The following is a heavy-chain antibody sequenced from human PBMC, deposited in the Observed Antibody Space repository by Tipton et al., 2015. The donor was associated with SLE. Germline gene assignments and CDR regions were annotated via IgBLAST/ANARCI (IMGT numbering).Heavy chain of an antibody. Sequence: TLSLTCSVSGFSITSSYYWCWFRQTPGKGLEWIGSFAHSGSTFYNPSLRTRVSISTDTSKNEFSLRLTSVTAADTAVYYRARGGLTLFGMVTSDYWGQGTLVTVSS. CDR1: GFSITSSYY. D-gene: IGHD3-3*01. CDR3: ARGGLTLFGMVTSDY. V-gene: IGHV4-38-2*02. J-gene: IGHJ4*02. CDR2: FAHSGST.